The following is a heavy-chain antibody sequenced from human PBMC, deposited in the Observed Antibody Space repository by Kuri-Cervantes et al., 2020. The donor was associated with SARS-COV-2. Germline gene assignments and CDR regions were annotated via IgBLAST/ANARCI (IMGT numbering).Heavy chain of an antibody. J-gene: IGHJ6*02. Sequence: SCSYSYGSISSRSYYWGWIRQTPGKGLEWIGSIYSSGSSNYNPTLRSRVTISVDTSTIQFFLNLTSVTAADTAVYYCARQGGYYGMGGWGQGTTVTVSS. CDR2: IYSSGSS. V-gene: IGHV4-39*01. CDR3: ARQGGYYGMGG. D-gene: IGHD3-22*01. CDR1: YGSISSRSYY.